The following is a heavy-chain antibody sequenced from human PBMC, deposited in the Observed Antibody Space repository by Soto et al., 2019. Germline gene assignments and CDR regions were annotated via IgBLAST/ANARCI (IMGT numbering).Heavy chain of an antibody. CDR1: GFTFTTYW. J-gene: IGHJ4*01. CDR2: INPDGSRT. D-gene: IGHD4-17*01. Sequence: EVQLVESGGDLVQPGGSLRLSCAASGFTFTTYWMHWVRQSPGKGLVWVSRINPDGSRTSYADSVKGRFTISRDNAKNTLYLQMNSLGAEDTAVYYCARVAVTTYYFDYWSHGTLVTVSS. V-gene: IGHV3-74*01. CDR3: ARVAVTTYYFDY.